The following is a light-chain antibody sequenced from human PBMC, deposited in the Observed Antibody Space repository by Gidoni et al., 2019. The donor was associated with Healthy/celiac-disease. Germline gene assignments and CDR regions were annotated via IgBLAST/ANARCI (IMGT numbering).Light chain of an antibody. J-gene: IGKJ2*01. CDR1: QSVSSY. V-gene: IGKV3-11*01. Sequence: EIVLTQSPATLSLSPGERATLSCRASQSVSSYLAWYQQKPGQAPRLLIYDASNRATGIPARFSGSGSATDFTLTISSLDPEDVAVYYCQQRSNWAYTFGQGTKLEIK. CDR3: QQRSNWAYT. CDR2: DAS.